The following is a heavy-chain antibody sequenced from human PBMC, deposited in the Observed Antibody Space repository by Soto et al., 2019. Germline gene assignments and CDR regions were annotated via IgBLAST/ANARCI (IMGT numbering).Heavy chain of an antibody. CDR2: ISYDGSNK. V-gene: IGHV3-30-3*01. Sequence: PGGSLRLSCAASGFTFSSYAMHWVRQAPGKGLEWVAAISYDGSNKYYADSVKGRFTISRDNSKNTLYLQMNSLRAEDTAVYYCARTMLRGALGAFDIWGQGTMVTVSS. CDR1: GFTFSSYA. CDR3: ARTMLRGALGAFDI. J-gene: IGHJ3*02. D-gene: IGHD3-10*01.